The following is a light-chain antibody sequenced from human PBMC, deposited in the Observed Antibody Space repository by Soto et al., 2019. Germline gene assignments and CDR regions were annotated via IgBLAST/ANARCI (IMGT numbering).Light chain of an antibody. J-gene: IGKJ1*01. CDR3: QQYNSYSVT. Sequence: AIQLTQAPSSLSASVGDRVTFSCRASQDIGSALAWYQQKSGSAPKLLIYDASNLESGVPSRFSGSGSGTHFTLTISSLQPEDCATYYYQQYNSYSVTFGQGTKVEIK. CDR2: DAS. CDR1: QDIGSA. V-gene: IGKV1-13*02.